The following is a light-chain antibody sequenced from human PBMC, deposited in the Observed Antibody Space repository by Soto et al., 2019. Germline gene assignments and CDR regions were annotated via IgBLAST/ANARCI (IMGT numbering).Light chain of an antibody. Sequence: EIVLTQSPATLTLSPGERATLSCRASQSVSAYLAWYQQKPGQAPRLLLYGASNRATGIPARFSGSGSGTDFTLTISSLEPEDFATYYCQQYGNLPYTFGPGTKLEIK. J-gene: IGKJ2*01. V-gene: IGKV3-11*01. CDR2: GAS. CDR3: QQYGNLPYT. CDR1: QSVSAY.